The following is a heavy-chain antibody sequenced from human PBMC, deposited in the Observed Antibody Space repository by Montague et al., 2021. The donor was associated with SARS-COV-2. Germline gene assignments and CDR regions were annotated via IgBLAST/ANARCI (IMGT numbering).Heavy chain of an antibody. J-gene: IGHJ4*02. CDR3: AKDFDYYYSSVYFDD. D-gene: IGHD3-22*01. V-gene: IGHV3-9*01. Sequence: SLSLSCAASGFTFGDHAMPWVRQAPGKGPEWISCITWDSGTLGYADSVKGRFTISRDNAKNSLYLQMNSLRVEDTALYYCAKDFDYYYSSVYFDDWGQGTLVTVSS. CDR1: GFTFGDHA. CDR2: ITWDSGTL.